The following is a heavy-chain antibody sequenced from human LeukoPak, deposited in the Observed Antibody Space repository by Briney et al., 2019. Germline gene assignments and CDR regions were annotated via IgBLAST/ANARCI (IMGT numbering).Heavy chain of an antibody. D-gene: IGHD3-10*01. CDR2: ISSSGSTI. J-gene: IGHJ3*02. Sequence: GGSLRLSCAASGFTFSSYEMNWVRRAPGKGLEWVSYISSSGSTIYYADSVKGRFTISRDNAKNSLYLQMNSLRAEDTAVYYCARDHSGSYYDAFDIWGQGTMVTVSS. CDR3: ARDHSGSYYDAFDI. V-gene: IGHV3-48*03. CDR1: GFTFSSYE.